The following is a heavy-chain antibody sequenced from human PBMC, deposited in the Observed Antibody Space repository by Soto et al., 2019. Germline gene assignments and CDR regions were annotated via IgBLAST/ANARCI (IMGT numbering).Heavy chain of an antibody. CDR1: GFTLSMYW. CDR3: ARDVSPGSSSLYLDAFDI. V-gene: IGHV3-7*05. CDR2: IKQDGSKK. Sequence: EVQLEESGGGLVQPGGSLRLSCAASGFTLSMYWMTWVRQAPGRWLEWVANIKQDGSKKSYLDSVRGRFTISRDNVRNSLYLQMDSLRAEDTALYYCARDVSPGSSSLYLDAFDIWGQGTMVIVSS. D-gene: IGHD6-13*01. J-gene: IGHJ3*02.